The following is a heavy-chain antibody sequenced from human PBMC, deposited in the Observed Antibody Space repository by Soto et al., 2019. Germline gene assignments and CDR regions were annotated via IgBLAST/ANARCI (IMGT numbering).Heavy chain of an antibody. D-gene: IGHD6-6*01. CDR3: GRGLASGDY. V-gene: IGHV1-46*03. Sequence: QVHLVQSGAEVKKPGASVKVSCKASGYTFTNYYVHWVRQAPGQGLEWMGIINPNGGSTNYAQNFQGRVTITRDSSRTTVYMDLSSLRSEDTAVYYCGRGLASGDYWGPGTLVTVSS. CDR2: INPNGGST. CDR1: GYTFTNYY. J-gene: IGHJ4*02.